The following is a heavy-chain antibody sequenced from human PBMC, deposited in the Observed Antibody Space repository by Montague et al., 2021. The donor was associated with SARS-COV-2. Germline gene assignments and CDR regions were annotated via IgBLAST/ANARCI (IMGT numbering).Heavy chain of an antibody. Sequence: SLRLSCGASGFIVSNKYMSWVRQAEGKGLDWVSIIYPDGSTYYSYSLKGRFTISRDNSKNTPYLQMNDLEPEDTAVYYCATSGAPNLGDSWGQGALVTVSS. CDR1: GFIVSNKY. J-gene: IGHJ4*02. CDR2: IYPDGST. CDR3: ATSGAPNLGDS. V-gene: IGHV3-53*01. D-gene: IGHD2-8*01.